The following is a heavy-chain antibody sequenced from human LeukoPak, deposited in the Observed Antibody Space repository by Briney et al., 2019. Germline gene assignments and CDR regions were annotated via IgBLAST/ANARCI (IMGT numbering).Heavy chain of an antibody. CDR1: GYTFTSYG. V-gene: IGHV1-18*01. J-gene: IGHJ4*02. CDR2: ISAYNGNT. D-gene: IGHD3-10*01. Sequence: ASVKVSCKASGYTFTSYGISWVRQAPGQGLEWMGWISAYNGNTNYAQKLQGRVTMTTDTSTSTAYMELRSLRSDDTAVYYCARDQEVVLWFGELLSTPDYWGQGTLLTVSS. CDR3: ARDQEVVLWFGELLSTPDY.